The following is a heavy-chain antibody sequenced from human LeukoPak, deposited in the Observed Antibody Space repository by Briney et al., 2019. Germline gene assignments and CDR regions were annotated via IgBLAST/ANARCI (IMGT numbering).Heavy chain of an antibody. CDR1: GYTFTNYT. D-gene: IGHD3-9*01. Sequence: GASVKVSCKASGYTFTNYTINWVRLAPGQGLEWMGWIDTNTGNPTYAQGFAGRFVFSLDTSVTTTYLQISSLKAEDTAVYYCARDIDWLLPRYYFDYWGQGTLVTVSS. CDR2: IDTNTGNP. V-gene: IGHV7-4-1*02. J-gene: IGHJ4*02. CDR3: ARDIDWLLPRYYFDY.